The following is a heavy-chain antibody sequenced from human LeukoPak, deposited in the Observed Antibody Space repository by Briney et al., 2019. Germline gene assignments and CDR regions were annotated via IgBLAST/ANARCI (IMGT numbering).Heavy chain of an antibody. V-gene: IGHV3-30*03. CDR3: ASESGSGSYGFDY. CDR2: TSSDGNNK. D-gene: IGHD1-26*01. CDR1: GFTLRNYG. Sequence: GGSLRLSCAASGFTLRNYGMHWVRQAPGKGLEWVAVTSSDGNNKYYADSVKGRFTISRDNSKNTLYLQMNSLRAEDTAVYYCASESGSGSYGFDYWGQGTLVTVSS. J-gene: IGHJ4*02.